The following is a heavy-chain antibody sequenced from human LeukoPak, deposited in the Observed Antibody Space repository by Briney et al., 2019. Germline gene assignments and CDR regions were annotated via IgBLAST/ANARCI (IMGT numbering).Heavy chain of an antibody. J-gene: IGHJ6*03. V-gene: IGHV4-4*07. D-gene: IGHD6-13*01. CDR3: ARGSSWYYYYYYYMDV. CDR1: GGFTSSYY. Sequence: SETLSLTCTVSGGFTSSYYWSWIRQSAGKGLEWIGHISISGSTNYNPSLKSRVTMSVDTSKNQFSLKLSSVTAADTAVYYCARGSSWYYYYYYYMDVWGKGTTVTISS. CDR2: ISISGST.